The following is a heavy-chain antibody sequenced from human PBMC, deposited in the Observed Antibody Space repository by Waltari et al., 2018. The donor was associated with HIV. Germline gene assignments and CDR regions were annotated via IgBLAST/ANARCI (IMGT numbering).Heavy chain of an antibody. Sequence: QQQLQESGVGLVKPSETLSLICTVSGGSISSGSFYWGWIRQPPGKGLEWIGNIYYSGKTYYNPSLKSRVTISLDTSKNQFSLTLSSVTAADTAVYYCARLWGYYYGMDVWGHGTTVTVSS. CDR1: GGSISSGSFY. CDR3: ARLWGYYYGMDV. D-gene: IGHD3-10*01. V-gene: IGHV4-39*01. CDR2: IYYSGKT. J-gene: IGHJ6*02.